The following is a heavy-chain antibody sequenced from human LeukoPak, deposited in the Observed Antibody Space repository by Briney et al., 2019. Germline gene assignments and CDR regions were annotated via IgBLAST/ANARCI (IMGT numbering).Heavy chain of an antibody. Sequence: ASVKVSCKASGYTFTGYYMHWVRQAPGQGLEWMGWINPNSGGTNYAQKFQGRVTMTRDTSISTAYMELSRLRSDETAVYYCAREGCSGGSCYFDYWRRGTLVTVSS. CDR1: GYTFTGYY. J-gene: IGHJ4*02. D-gene: IGHD2-15*01. CDR3: AREGCSGGSCYFDY. CDR2: INPNSGGT. V-gene: IGHV1-2*02.